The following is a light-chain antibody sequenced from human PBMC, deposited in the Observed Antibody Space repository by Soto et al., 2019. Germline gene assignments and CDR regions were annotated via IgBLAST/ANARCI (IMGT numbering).Light chain of an antibody. V-gene: IGKV3-20*01. J-gene: IGKJ1*01. CDR1: QSLTNKY. CDR3: QQYYSSPRT. Sequence: EIVLTQSQGTLSLSPGDRAYLXCRASQSLTNKYLAWYRQKPGQAPRLLIYGASSRATGIPDRFSGSGSGTDFTLAINRLEPEDSAVYYCQQYYSSPRTFGRGTKVDIK. CDR2: GAS.